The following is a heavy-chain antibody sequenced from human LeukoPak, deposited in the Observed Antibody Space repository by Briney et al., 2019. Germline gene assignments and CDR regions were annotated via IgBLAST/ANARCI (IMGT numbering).Heavy chain of an antibody. CDR2: INTDSSDI. V-gene: IGHV3-21*05. Sequence: GGSLRLSCAASGCTFSRYAMTWVRQAPGKGLEWVSYINTDSSDIHYAGSVKGRFTISRDNARNTLYLQLSSLRAEDSGVYYCARDTFQPGLIDSWGQGTLVTVSS. J-gene: IGHJ4*02. CDR3: ARDTFQPGLIDS. CDR1: GCTFSRYA. D-gene: IGHD2-2*01.